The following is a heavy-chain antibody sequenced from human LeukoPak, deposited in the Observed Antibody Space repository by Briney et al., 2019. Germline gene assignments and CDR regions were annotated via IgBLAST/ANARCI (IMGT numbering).Heavy chain of an antibody. Sequence: PSETLSHTCTFSGGSISSNNWWNWVRQPPGKGLEWIGEMYHSRSTNYNPSLKRRVTISVDKSKNQFSLKLSSMTAADTAVYYCARASSSGWYAFDYWGQGTLVTVSS. CDR3: ARASSSGWYAFDY. CDR1: GGSISSNNW. D-gene: IGHD6-19*01. J-gene: IGHJ4*02. V-gene: IGHV4-4*02. CDR2: MYHSRST.